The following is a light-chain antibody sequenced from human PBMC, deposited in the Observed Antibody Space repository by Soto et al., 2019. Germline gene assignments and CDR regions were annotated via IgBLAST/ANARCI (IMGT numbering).Light chain of an antibody. CDR3: CSYVSSKTYL. CDR1: RLDVGGYNY. V-gene: IGLV2-14*03. Sequence: QSALTQPASVSGSPGPSITIWCTGTRLDVGGYNYVSWYQQQPGKAPKLIIYVVTNRPSGVSDRLSGSKSDNTASLTISGLQTEDEADYYCCSYVSSKTYLFGTGTKVTVL. J-gene: IGLJ1*01. CDR2: VVT.